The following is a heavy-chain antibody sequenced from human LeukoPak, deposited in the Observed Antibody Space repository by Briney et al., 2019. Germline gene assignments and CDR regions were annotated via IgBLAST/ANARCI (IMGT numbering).Heavy chain of an antibody. Sequence: ASVKVSCKASGYTFTSYGISWVRQAPGQGLEWMGWISAYNGNTNYAQKLQGRVTMTTDTSTSTAYMELRSLRSDDTAVYYRARDPKQWLVTYYYYGMDVWGQGTTVTVSS. J-gene: IGHJ6*02. D-gene: IGHD6-19*01. CDR1: GYTFTSYG. V-gene: IGHV1-18*01. CDR3: ARDPKQWLVTYYYYGMDV. CDR2: ISAYNGNT.